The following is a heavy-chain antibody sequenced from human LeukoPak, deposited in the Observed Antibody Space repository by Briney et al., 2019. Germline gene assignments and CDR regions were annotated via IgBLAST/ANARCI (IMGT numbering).Heavy chain of an antibody. CDR2: ISSNGGST. V-gene: IGHV3-64*01. J-gene: IGHJ4*01. CDR3: ARAEAGHYFDY. CDR1: GFTFSSFA. Sequence: GGSLRLSCAASGFTFSSFAMHWVRQAPGKGLEYVSAISSNGGSTLYANSVKGRFTISRDNAENTLYLQMASLRAEDIAAYYCARAEAGHYFDYWGQGSLVTVSS. D-gene: IGHD6-19*01.